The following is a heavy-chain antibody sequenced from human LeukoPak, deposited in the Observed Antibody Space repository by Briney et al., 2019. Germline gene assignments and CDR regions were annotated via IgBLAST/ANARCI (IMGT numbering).Heavy chain of an antibody. CDR3: ARDTEWPLNWFDP. J-gene: IGHJ5*02. V-gene: IGHV1-2*02. D-gene: IGHD3-3*01. CDR2: INPNSGGT. CDR1: GYTFTGYY. Sequence: ASVKVSFKASGYTFTGYYMHWVRQAPGQGLEWMGWINPNSGGTNYAQKFQGRVTMTRDTSISTAYMELSRLRSDDTAVYYCARDTEWPLNWFDPWGQGTLVTVSS.